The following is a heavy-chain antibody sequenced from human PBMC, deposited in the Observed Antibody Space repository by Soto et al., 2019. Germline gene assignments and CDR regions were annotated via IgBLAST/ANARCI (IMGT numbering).Heavy chain of an antibody. J-gene: IGHJ4*02. CDR2: IHHNGGT. CDR1: GGSFSRYH. V-gene: IGHV4-34*01. D-gene: IGHD3-10*01. CDR3: ARGYGEEWPTSDF. Sequence: QVQLQQWGAGLLKPSETLSLTCTVYGGSFSRYHWNWIRQAPGKGLEWIGEIHHNGGTNYSPSLEGRVTISVDTSKNEFSLKLRSVTAADTAVYYCARGYGEEWPTSDFWGQGTLDTVSS.